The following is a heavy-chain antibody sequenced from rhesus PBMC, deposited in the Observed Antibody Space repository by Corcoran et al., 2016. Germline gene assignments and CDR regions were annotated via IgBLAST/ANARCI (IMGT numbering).Heavy chain of an antibody. CDR2: IYGSSGST. D-gene: IGHD4-23*01. CDR3: ATRGEYSHVFDY. V-gene: IGHV4-76*01. CDR1: GGSISSGYD. J-gene: IGHJ4*01. Sequence: QVQLQESGPGVVKPSETLSLTCAVSGGSISSGYDWSWIRQPPGKGLDWIGYIYGSSGSTNYHPSLKNRVTISKDSSKNQFSLKLSSVTAADTAVYYCATRGEYSHVFDYWGQGVLVTVSS.